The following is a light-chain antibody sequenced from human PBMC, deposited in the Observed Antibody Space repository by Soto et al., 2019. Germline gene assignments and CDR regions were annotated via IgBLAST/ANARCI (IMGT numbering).Light chain of an antibody. J-gene: IGKJ1*01. CDR2: GAS. V-gene: IGKV3-20*01. Sequence: ESVLTRSPDTLYLSPGEGATLSCGASQSVSSSYLAWYQQKPGQAPRLLIYGASSRATGIPDRFSGSGSGTDFTLTISRLEPEDFAVYYCQQYGSSLTWTFGQGTKVDNK. CDR1: QSVSSSY. CDR3: QQYGSSLTWT.